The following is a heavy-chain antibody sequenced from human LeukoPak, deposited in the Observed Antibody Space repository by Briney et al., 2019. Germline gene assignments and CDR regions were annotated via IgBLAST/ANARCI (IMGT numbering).Heavy chain of an antibody. J-gene: IGHJ4*02. CDR2: ICTSGST. Sequence: SETLSLTCTVSGGSISSYYWSWIRQPAGKGLEWTGRICTSGSTNYNPSLKSRVTMSVDTSKNQFSLKLSSVTAADTAVYYCARSPWYGDYVDYWGQGTLVTVSS. D-gene: IGHD4-17*01. V-gene: IGHV4-4*07. CDR3: ARSPWYGDYVDY. CDR1: GGSISSYY.